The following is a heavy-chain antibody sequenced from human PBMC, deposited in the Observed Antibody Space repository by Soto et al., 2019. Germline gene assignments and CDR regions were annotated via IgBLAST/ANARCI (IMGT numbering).Heavy chain of an antibody. D-gene: IGHD4-17*01. Sequence: QLQLQESGSGLVKPSQTLSLTCAVSGGSFSGGGYSWSWIRQPPGKGLEWIGYIYHSGSTYYNPSLKSRVTISVDRSKNQFSLKLSSVTAADTALYYCASGLVTTLHYSGQGTLVTVSS. CDR1: GGSFSGGGYS. V-gene: IGHV4-30-2*01. CDR2: IYHSGST. J-gene: IGHJ4*02. CDR3: ASGLVTTLHY.